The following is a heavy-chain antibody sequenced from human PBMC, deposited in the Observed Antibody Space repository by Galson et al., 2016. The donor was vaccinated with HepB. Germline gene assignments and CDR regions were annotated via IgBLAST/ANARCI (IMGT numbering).Heavy chain of an antibody. Sequence: SLRLSCAASGFTFSTYAMTWVRQAPGKGLEWVSSVTGSGSWTYYADSVKGRFTISRDNSKNTLYLQMNSLRAEDTAVYYCARDPTGDYFGAFEFWGQGTMVTVSS. V-gene: IGHV3-23*01. CDR2: VTGSGSWT. J-gene: IGHJ3*01. D-gene: IGHD4-17*01. CDR1: GFTFSTYA. CDR3: ARDPTGDYFGAFEF.